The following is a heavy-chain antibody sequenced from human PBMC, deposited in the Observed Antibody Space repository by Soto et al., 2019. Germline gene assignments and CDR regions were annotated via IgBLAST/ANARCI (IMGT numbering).Heavy chain of an antibody. CDR1: GGSISSGGYY. CDR2: IYYSGST. V-gene: IGHV4-31*03. Sequence: QVQLQESGPGLVKPSQTLSLTCTVSGGSISSGGYYWSWIRQHPGKGLEWIGYIYYSGSTYYNPSCKSRVTISVDTSKNQFSLKLSSVTAADTAVYYCARDRTFSDGDYYYGMDVWGQGTTVTVSS. CDR3: ARDRTFSDGDYYYGMDV. J-gene: IGHJ6*02.